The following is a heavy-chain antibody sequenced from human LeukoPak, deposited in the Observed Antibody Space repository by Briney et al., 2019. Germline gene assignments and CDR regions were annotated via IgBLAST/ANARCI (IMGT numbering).Heavy chain of an antibody. CDR2: IYYSGST. V-gene: IGHV4-31*03. J-gene: IGHJ4*02. D-gene: IGHD3-10*01. Sequence: SETLSLTCTVSGGSISSGGYYWSWIRQHPGKGLEWIGYIYYSGSTYYNPSLMSRVTISVDTSKNQFSLKLSSVTAADTAVYYCARARLWFGELPTYFDYWGQGTLVTVSS. CDR1: GGSISSGGYY. CDR3: ARARLWFGELPTYFDY.